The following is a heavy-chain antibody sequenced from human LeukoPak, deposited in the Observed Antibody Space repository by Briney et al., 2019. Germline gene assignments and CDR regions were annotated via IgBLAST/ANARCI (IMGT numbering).Heavy chain of an antibody. J-gene: IGHJ4*02. Sequence: GGSLRLSCAASGFTVSSNYMRWVRQAPGKGLEWVSIIYDGGTTYHADSVKGRFSISRDNSKNTVFLQMSSLRAEDTAVYYCAREQPPGVYFDCWGQGTLVTVSS. CDR2: IYDGGTT. CDR1: GFTVSSNY. D-gene: IGHD1-14*01. V-gene: IGHV3-53*01. CDR3: AREQPPGVYFDC.